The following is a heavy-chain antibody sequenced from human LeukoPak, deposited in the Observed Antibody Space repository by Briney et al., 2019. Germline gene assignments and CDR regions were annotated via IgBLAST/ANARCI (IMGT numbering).Heavy chain of an antibody. J-gene: IGHJ5*02. CDR2: IWYDGSNK. Sequence: PGGSLRLSCAASGFTFSSYGMHWVRQAPGKGLEWVAVIWYDGSNKYYAGSVKGRFTISRDNSKNTLYLQMNSLRAEDTAVYYCARDMAAVASSNWFDPWGQGTLVTVSS. CDR3: ARDMAAVASSNWFDP. D-gene: IGHD6-19*01. CDR1: GFTFSSYG. V-gene: IGHV3-33*01.